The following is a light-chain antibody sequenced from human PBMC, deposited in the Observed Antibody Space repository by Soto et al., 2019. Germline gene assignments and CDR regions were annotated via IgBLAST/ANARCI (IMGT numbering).Light chain of an antibody. Sequence: QSVLTQPRSVSGSPGQSVTISCSGTSSDVGGYDYVSWYQQSPDKAPELMIFDVSERPAGVPDRFAGSKSGNTASLTISGLQAEDEADYYCFSYAGTYTPVVFGGGTKLTVL. J-gene: IGLJ2*01. CDR1: SSDVGGYDY. V-gene: IGLV2-11*01. CDR3: FSYAGTYTPVV. CDR2: DVS.